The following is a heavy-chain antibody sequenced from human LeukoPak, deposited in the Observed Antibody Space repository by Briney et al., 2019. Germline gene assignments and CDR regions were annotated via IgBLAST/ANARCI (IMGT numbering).Heavy chain of an antibody. CDR2: LNPYSGAT. Sequence: ASVKVSCKASGYTFTDYYMHWVRQAPGQGLEWMGWLNPYSGATNSAQKFQGRVTMTRDTSISTAYMELSMLTSDDTAVYYCGRATYTSIWFHDAFDIWGQGTMVTVSS. V-gene: IGHV1-2*02. J-gene: IGHJ3*02. D-gene: IGHD6-13*01. CDR1: GYTFTDYY. CDR3: GRATYTSIWFHDAFDI.